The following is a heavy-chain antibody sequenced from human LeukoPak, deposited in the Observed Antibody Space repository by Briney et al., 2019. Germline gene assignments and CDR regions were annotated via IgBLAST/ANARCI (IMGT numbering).Heavy chain of an antibody. Sequence: PGRSLRLSCAASGFTFSSYAMHWVRQAPGKGLEWVAVISYDGSNKYYADSVKGRFTISRDNSKNTLYLQMNSLRAEDTAVYYLGRGSRTPVPAVIKRVFDIGGKGTRVTVSS. J-gene: IGHJ3*02. CDR2: ISYDGSNK. CDR3: GRGSRTPVPAVIKRVFDI. CDR1: GFTFSSYA. V-gene: IGHV3-30-3*01. D-gene: IGHD2-2*01.